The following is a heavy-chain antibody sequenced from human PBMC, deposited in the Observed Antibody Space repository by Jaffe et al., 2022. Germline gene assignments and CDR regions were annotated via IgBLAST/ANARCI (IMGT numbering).Heavy chain of an antibody. V-gene: IGHV4-39*01. D-gene: IGHD3-3*01. Sequence: QLQLQESGPGLVKPSETLSLTCTVSGGSISSSSYYWGWIRQPPGKGLEWIGSIYYSGSTYYNPSLKSRVTISVDTSKNQFSLKLSSVTAADTAVYYCASQGYYDFWSGYLNAFDIWGQGTMVTVSS. CDR1: GGSISSSSYY. J-gene: IGHJ3*02. CDR2: IYYSGST. CDR3: ASQGYYDFWSGYLNAFDI.